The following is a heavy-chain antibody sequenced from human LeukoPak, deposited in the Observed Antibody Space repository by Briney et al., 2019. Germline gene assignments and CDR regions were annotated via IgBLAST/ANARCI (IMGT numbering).Heavy chain of an antibody. CDR1: GFTFSSYG. J-gene: IGHJ4*02. CDR2: ISYDGSNK. Sequence: GGSLRLSCAASGFTFSSYGMNWVRQAPGKGLEWAAAISYDGSNKYYAASVKGRFTISRDNSRNTLYLQMNSLRAEDTAVYYCAKELLGFGELFSAFDYWGQGTLVTVSS. D-gene: IGHD3-10*01. V-gene: IGHV3-30*18. CDR3: AKELLGFGELFSAFDY.